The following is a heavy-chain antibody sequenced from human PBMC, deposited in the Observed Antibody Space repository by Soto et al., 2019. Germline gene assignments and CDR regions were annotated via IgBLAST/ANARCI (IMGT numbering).Heavy chain of an antibody. Sequence: PGGSLRLSCAASGFTFSSYSMNWVRQTPGKGLEWVSGISGSGGTTYYADSVKGRFTISRDNSKNTLYLQMSSLRAEDTAVYHCATGFTPIGHRIDHWGQGTLVTVSS. CDR2: ISGSGGTT. J-gene: IGHJ4*02. V-gene: IGHV3-23*01. CDR3: ATGFTPIGHRIDH. D-gene: IGHD3-10*01. CDR1: GFTFSSYS.